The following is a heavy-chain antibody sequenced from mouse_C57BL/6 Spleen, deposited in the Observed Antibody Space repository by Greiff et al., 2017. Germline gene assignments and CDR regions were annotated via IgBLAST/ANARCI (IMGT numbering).Heavy chain of an antibody. CDR3: ARSNEEYYYAMDY. J-gene: IGHJ4*01. Sequence: QVQLQQPGAELVKPGASVKLSCKASGYTFTSYWMHWVKQRPGQGLEWIGMIHPNSCGTNYNEKFKSKATLTVDKSSSTAYMQLSSLTSEDSAVYYYARSNEEYYYAMDYWGQGTSVTVSS. CDR1: GYTFTSYW. CDR2: IHPNSCGT. V-gene: IGHV1-64*01.